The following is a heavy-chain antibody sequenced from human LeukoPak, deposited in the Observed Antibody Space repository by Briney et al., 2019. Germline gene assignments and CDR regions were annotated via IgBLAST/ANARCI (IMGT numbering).Heavy chain of an antibody. V-gene: IGHV4-34*01. J-gene: IGHJ5*02. CDR1: GGSFSGYY. CDR2: INHSGST. D-gene: IGHD3-9*01. Sequence: PSETLSLTCAVYGGSFSGYYWSWIRQPPGKGLEWIGEINHSGSTNYNPSLKSRDTISVDTSKNQFSLKLSSVTAADTAVYYCARRGVLRYFDWLKNNWFDPWGQGTLVTVSS. CDR3: ARRGVLRYFDWLKNNWFDP.